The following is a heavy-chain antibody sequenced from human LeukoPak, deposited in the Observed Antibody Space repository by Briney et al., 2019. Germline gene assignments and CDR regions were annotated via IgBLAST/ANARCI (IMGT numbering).Heavy chain of an antibody. J-gene: IGHJ5*02. Sequence: ASVKVSCKASGYTFTSYDINWVRQATGQGLEWMGWMNPNSGNTGYAQKFQGRVTMTRNTSISTAYMELSSLRSEDTAVYYCARDLLYYYDSSGYPNWFDPWGQGTLVTVSS. CDR1: GYTFTSYD. V-gene: IGHV1-8*01. CDR2: MNPNSGNT. CDR3: ARDLLYYYDSSGYPNWFDP. D-gene: IGHD3-22*01.